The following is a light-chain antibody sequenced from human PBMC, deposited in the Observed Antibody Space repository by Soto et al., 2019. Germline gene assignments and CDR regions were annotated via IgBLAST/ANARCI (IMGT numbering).Light chain of an antibody. CDR2: AAS. CDR3: RKSNRYPWT. CDR1: QGISSW. Sequence: DIQMTQSPSSVSASVGDRVTITCRARQGISSWLALYQQKPGKDPKLLIYAASSLQSGVPSRFSGSGAGTDFALSSRGLLSEDFATYYCRKSNRYPWTLGQGNEVGIK. J-gene: IGKJ1*01. V-gene: IGKV1-12*01.